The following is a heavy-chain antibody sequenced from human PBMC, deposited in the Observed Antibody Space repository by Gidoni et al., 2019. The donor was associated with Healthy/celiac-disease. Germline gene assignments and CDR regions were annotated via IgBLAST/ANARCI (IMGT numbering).Heavy chain of an antibody. CDR2: IIPILGIA. Sequence: QVQLVQSGAEVKKPGSSVKVSCKASGGTFSRYAISWVRQAPGQGLEWMGRIIPILGIANYAQKFQGRVTITADKSTSTAYMELSSLRSEDTAVYYCARDRDYGDYGGAFDIWGQGTMVTVSS. D-gene: IGHD4-17*01. V-gene: IGHV1-69*04. J-gene: IGHJ3*02. CDR3: ARDRDYGDYGGAFDI. CDR1: GGTFSRYA.